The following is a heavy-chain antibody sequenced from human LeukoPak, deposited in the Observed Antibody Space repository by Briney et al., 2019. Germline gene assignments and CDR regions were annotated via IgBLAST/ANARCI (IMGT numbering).Heavy chain of an antibody. CDR2: ISNSGDTT. D-gene: IGHD1-14*01. CDR3: AKATGYLL. V-gene: IGHV3-23*01. J-gene: IGHJ4*02. Sequence: GGSLRLSCAASGFTFSSYAMSWVRQAPGKGLEWVSTISNSGDTTYYADSVKGRFTISRDDSENTLYLQMNSLRAEDTAVYYCAKATGYLLWGQGTLVTVSS. CDR1: GFTFSSYA.